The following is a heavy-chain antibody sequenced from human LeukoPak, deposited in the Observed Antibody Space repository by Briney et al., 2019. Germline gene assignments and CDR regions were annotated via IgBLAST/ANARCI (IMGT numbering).Heavy chain of an antibody. Sequence: PGGSLRLSCAASGFTFSSYGMHWVRQAPGKRLEWVAVIWYDGSNKYYADSVKGRFTISRDNSKNTLYLQMNSLRAEDTAVYYCAKDLTGYSSSWYGDYWGQGTLVTVSS. CDR3: AKDLTGYSSSWYGDY. J-gene: IGHJ4*02. CDR1: GFTFSSYG. D-gene: IGHD6-13*01. CDR2: IWYDGSNK. V-gene: IGHV3-33*06.